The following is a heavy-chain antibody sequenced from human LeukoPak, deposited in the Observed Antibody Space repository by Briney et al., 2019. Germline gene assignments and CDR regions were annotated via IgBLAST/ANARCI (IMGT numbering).Heavy chain of an antibody. CDR2: ISYDGSNK. D-gene: IGHD3-22*01. CDR1: GFTFSSYG. J-gene: IGHJ4*02. CDR3: AKPGSMIVVVIASFDY. Sequence: PGRSLRLSCAASGFTFSSYGMHWVRQAPGKGLEWAAVISYDGSNKYYADSVKGRFTISRDNSKNTLYLQMNSLRAEDTAVYYCAKPGSMIVVVIASFDYWGQGTLVTVSS. V-gene: IGHV3-30*18.